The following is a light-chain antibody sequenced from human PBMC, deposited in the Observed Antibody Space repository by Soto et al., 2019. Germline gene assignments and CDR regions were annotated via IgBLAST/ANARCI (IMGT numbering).Light chain of an antibody. Sequence: IVLTHSRGTLSVSPGERATLSCRASQSVSSKLAWYQQKPGQAPRLLFYGASTGATGIPARFSGSGSETEFTLSISILQSEDFAVYYCQQYNNWPGTFGQGTKVDIK. CDR2: GAS. CDR1: QSVSSK. CDR3: QQYNNWPGT. J-gene: IGKJ1*01. V-gene: IGKV3-15*01.